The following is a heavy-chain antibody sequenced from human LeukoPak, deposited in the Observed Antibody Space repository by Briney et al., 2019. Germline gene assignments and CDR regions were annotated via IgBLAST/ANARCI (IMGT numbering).Heavy chain of an antibody. D-gene: IGHD3-10*01. CDR3: ARDGTEYYGSGSYSYYFDY. CDR1: GFTFSSYA. CDR2: ISYDGSNK. Sequence: GGSLRLSCAASGFTFSSYAMHWVRQAPGKGLEWVAVISYDGSNKYYADSVKGRFTISRDNSKNTLYLQMNSLRAEDTAVHYCARDGTEYYGSGSYSYYFDYWGQGTLVTVSS. J-gene: IGHJ4*02. V-gene: IGHV3-30-3*01.